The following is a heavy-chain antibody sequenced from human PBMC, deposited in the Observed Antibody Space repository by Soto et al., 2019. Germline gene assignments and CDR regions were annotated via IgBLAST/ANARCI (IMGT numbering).Heavy chain of an antibody. J-gene: IGHJ4*02. CDR2: IYWNDDK. CDR1: GFSLSTSGVG. D-gene: IGHD2-2*01. CDR3: AHNADSASPHS. V-gene: IGHV2-5*01. Sequence: TLLNPPQTLTLTCTFSGFSLSTSGVGVGWIRQPPGKALEWLALIYWNDDKRYSPSLKSRLTITKVTSKNQVILTMINMDPVDTATYYCAHNADSASPHSWAQGTLLTVSA.